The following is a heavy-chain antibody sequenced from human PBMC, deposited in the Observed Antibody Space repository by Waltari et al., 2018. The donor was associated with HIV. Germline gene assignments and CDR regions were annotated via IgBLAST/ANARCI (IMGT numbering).Heavy chain of an antibody. CDR3: ARSGLYDTSGYYAPFGY. CDR1: GFPFCNYE. V-gene: IGHV3-48*03. CDR2: ISGSGSTI. Sequence: EVQLVESGGGLVQPGGSLSLSCAASGFPFCNYEMNWVRQAPGKGLEWISYISGSGSTIYYADSVKGRLTISRDNAKNSLYVQMNSLRAEDTAVYYCARSGLYDTSGYYAPFGYWGQGTLVTVSS. J-gene: IGHJ4*02. D-gene: IGHD3-22*01.